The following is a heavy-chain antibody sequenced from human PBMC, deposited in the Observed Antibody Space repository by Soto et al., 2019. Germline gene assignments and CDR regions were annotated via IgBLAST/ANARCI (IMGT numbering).Heavy chain of an antibody. CDR1: GGSISSSSYY. CDR2: IYYSGST. Sequence: SGTLSLTYTVSGGSISSSSYYWGWIRQTPGKGLEWIGSIYYSGSTYYNPSLKSRVTISVDTSKNQFSLKLSSVTAADTAVYYCARYTGTTVSSYFDYCGQGTLVTVSS. D-gene: IGHD1-7*01. CDR3: ARYTGTTVSSYFDY. V-gene: IGHV4-39*01. J-gene: IGHJ4*02.